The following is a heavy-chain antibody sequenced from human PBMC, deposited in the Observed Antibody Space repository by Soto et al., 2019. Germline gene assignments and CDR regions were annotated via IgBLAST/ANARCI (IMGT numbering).Heavy chain of an antibody. D-gene: IGHD1-1*01. J-gene: IGHJ4*02. CDR1: GGCVSRSNYY. CDR3: ARERTGDPTFFDY. Sequence: ETLSLTCTVSGGCVSRSNYYWSWIRQPPGKGLEWLGYIYYSGSASYNPSLKSRITVSVDTSKNQFSLKLSSVTAADTAVYYCARERTGDPTFFDYWGQGTLVTVSS. CDR2: IYYSGSA. V-gene: IGHV4-61*01.